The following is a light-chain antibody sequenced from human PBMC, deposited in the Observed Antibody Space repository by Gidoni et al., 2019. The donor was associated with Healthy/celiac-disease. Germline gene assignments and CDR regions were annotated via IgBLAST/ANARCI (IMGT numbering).Light chain of an antibody. J-gene: IGKJ1*01. V-gene: IGKV3-11*01. Sequence: EIVLTQSPATLSLSPGERATLSCRASQSVSSYLAWYQQKPGQAPRLLIYDASTRATGIPARFSGSGSVTDFTLTISSLEPEDFAVYYCQQRSNWPPWTFXQXTKVEIK. CDR3: QQRSNWPPWT. CDR1: QSVSSY. CDR2: DAS.